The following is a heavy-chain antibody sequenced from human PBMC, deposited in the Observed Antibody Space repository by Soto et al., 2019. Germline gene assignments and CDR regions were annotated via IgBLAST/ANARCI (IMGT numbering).Heavy chain of an antibody. CDR2: TYYRSKWYN. D-gene: IGHD3-3*01. J-gene: IGHJ5*01. CDR3: TREGFWSVYSASSWFDF. Sequence: QVQLQQSGPGLVKPSQTLSLTCAISGDSVSSISAAWNWIRQSPSRGLEWLGRTYYRSKWYNDYSVSVKRRITINPDTSNNQFSLQLTSVSPADTAVYFCTREGFWSVYSASSWFDFWGQGTLVTVSS. V-gene: IGHV6-1*01. CDR1: GDSVSSISAA.